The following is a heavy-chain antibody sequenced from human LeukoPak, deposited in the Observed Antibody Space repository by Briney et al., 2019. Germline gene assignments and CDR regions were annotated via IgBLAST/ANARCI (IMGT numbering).Heavy chain of an antibody. D-gene: IGHD3-10*01. J-gene: IGHJ5*02. CDR3: ARDLGWFGELDWFDP. Sequence: ASVKVSCKASGYTFTSYDINWVRQAPGQGLEWMGWINTNTGNPTYAQGFTGRFVFSLDTSVSTAYLQISSLKAEDTAVYYCARDLGWFGELDWFDPWGQGTLVTVSS. CDR1: GYTFTSYD. CDR2: INTNTGNP. V-gene: IGHV7-4-1*02.